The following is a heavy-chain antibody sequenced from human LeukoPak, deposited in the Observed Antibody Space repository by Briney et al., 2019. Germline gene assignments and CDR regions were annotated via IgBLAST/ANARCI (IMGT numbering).Heavy chain of an antibody. V-gene: IGHV4-61*01. CDR2: IYYSGST. J-gene: IGHJ4*02. D-gene: IGHD6-6*01. CDR1: GGSVSSGSYY. Sequence: SETLSLTCTVSGGSVSSGSYYWSWIRQPPGKGLEWIGYIYYSGSTNYNPSLKSRVTISVDTSKNQFSLKLSSVTAADTAVYYCARGLGSSSLGGYWGQGTLVTVSS. CDR3: ARGLGSSSLGGY.